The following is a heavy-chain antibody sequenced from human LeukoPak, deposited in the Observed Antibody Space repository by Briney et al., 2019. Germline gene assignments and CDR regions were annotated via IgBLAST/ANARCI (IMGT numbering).Heavy chain of an antibody. Sequence: ASVKVSCKASGYTFTSYYIHWVRQASGQGLEWMGIINPIGGTTDYAQKFQGRVTMTRDTSTSTVYMELSSLRSEDTAVYYCARGEWVDTAMVTLPGYWGQGTLVTVSS. CDR2: INPIGGTT. J-gene: IGHJ4*02. V-gene: IGHV1-46*01. CDR3: ARGEWVDTAMVTLPGY. CDR1: GYTFTSYY. D-gene: IGHD5-18*01.